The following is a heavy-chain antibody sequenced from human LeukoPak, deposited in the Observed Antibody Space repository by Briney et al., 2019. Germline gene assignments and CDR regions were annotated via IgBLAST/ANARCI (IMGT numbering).Heavy chain of an antibody. V-gene: IGHV3-30-3*01. Sequence: YXXHWVRQAPXXXLEXXAVISYDGSNKYYADSVKGRFTISRDNSKNTLYLQMNSLRAEDTAVYYCARGDSFDLEVFDYWGQGTLVTVSS. CDR1: YX. J-gene: IGHJ4*02. D-gene: IGHD1-1*01. CDR2: ISYDGSNK. CDR3: ARGDSFDLEVFDY.